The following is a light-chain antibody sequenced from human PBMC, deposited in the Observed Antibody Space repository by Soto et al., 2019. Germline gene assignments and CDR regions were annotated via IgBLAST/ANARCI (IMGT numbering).Light chain of an antibody. CDR3: QQSNNWTLK. Sequence: ETVLAQSPATLSLYPGERATLSCRASRSISTYLAWYQQKPGQAPRLLIYEALNRATGIPARFSGSGSGTDFTLTISSLEPEDFAVYYCQQSNNWTLKVGGGTKV. CDR1: RSISTY. V-gene: IGKV3-11*01. CDR2: EAL. J-gene: IGKJ4*02.